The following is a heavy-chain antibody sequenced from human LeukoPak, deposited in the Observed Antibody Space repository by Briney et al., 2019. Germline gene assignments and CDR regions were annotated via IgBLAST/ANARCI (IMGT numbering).Heavy chain of an antibody. J-gene: IGHJ4*02. CDR1: GFTFNSYA. CDR3: AKRYRYYFDY. CDR2: ISGSGGST. Sequence: PGGSLRLSCAASGFTFNSYAMSWVRQAPGKGLEWLSAISGSGGSTYYADSVKGRFTISRDKSKNTLYLQMNSLRAEDTAVYYCAKRYRYYFDYWGQGTLVTVSS. D-gene: IGHD1-14*01. V-gene: IGHV3-23*01.